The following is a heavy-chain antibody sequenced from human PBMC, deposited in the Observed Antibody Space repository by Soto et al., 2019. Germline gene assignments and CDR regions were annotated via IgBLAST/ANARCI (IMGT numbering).Heavy chain of an antibody. CDR3: YISGGPGYCSGGSCLIDY. CDR1: GGSINNLY. J-gene: IGHJ4*02. CDR2: VYYTGST. V-gene: IGHV4-59*11. D-gene: IGHD2-15*01. Sequence: SETLSLTCSVSGGSINNLYWSWIRQPPGKGLEWIGYVYYTGSTNYNPSLKSRVTMSVDTSKNQFSLNLTNMDPVDTATYYCYISGGPGYCSGGSCLIDYWGQGTLVTVSS.